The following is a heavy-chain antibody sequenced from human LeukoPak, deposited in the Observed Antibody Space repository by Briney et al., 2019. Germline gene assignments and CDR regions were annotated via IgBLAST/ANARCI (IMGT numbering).Heavy chain of an antibody. J-gene: IGHJ1*01. Sequence: SETLSLTCAVYGGSFSGYYWSWIRQPPGKGLEWIGEINHSGSTNYNPSLKSRATISVDTSKNQFSLKLSSVTAADTAVYYCARGPPTVTRKKQQRTFLDYFQHWGQGTLVTVSS. V-gene: IGHV4-34*01. D-gene: IGHD4-17*01. CDR2: INHSGST. CDR1: GGSFSGYY. CDR3: ARGPPTVTRKKQQRTFLDYFQH.